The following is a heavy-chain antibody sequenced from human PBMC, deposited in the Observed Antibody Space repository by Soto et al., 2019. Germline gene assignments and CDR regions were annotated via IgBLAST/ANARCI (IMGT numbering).Heavy chain of an antibody. V-gene: IGHV4-34*01. CDR1: GGSFSGYY. CDR2: INHSGST. D-gene: IGHD3-9*01. J-gene: IGHJ4*02. Sequence: PSETLSLTCAVYGGSFSGYYWSWIRQPPGKGLEWIGEINHSGSTNYNPSLKSRVTISVDTSKNQFSLKLSSVTAADTAVYYCARGRNLFDWLLYITKYFDDWGQGTLVTVSS. CDR3: ARGRNLFDWLLYITKYFDD.